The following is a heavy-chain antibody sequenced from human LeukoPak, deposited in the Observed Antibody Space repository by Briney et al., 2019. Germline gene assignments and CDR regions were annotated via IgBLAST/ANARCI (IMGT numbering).Heavy chain of an antibody. CDR3: AREEGDAFDI. CDR2: IGSSGGSR. J-gene: IGHJ3*02. Sequence: GGSLRLSCIASGFTFSSYEMDWVRRAPGKGLEWVSYIGSSGGSRYYADSVKGRFTTSRDNAKNSLYLQMNSLRAEDTAVYYCAREEGDAFDIWGQETMVTVSS. V-gene: IGHV3-48*03. CDR1: GFTFSSYE.